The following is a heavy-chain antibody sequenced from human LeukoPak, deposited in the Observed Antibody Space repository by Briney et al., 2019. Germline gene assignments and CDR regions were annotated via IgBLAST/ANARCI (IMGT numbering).Heavy chain of an antibody. Sequence: SGKVSCKASGYTFTGYYMHWVRHAPGQGLEWMGWINPNSGGTNYAQKFQGRVTMTRDTSISTAYMELSRLRSDDTAVYYCARELSSGWYPIAIDYWGQGTLVTVSS. J-gene: IGHJ4*02. CDR3: ARELSSGWYPIAIDY. CDR2: INPNSGGT. V-gene: IGHV1-2*02. CDR1: GYTFTGYY. D-gene: IGHD6-19*01.